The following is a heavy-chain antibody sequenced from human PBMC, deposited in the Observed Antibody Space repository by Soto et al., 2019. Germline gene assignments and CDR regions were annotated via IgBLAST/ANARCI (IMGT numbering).Heavy chain of an antibody. V-gene: IGHV3-23*01. J-gene: IGHJ4*02. CDR1: GVTFSSYA. CDR3: AKHRREYSGYAEFDY. D-gene: IGHD5-12*01. Sequence: HHGGSMRICCAASGVTFSSYAMSWVRQAPGKGLEWVSAISGSGGSTYYADSVKGRFTISRDNSKNTLYLQMNSLRAEDTAVYYCAKHRREYSGYAEFDYWGQGTLVTVSS. CDR2: ISGSGGST.